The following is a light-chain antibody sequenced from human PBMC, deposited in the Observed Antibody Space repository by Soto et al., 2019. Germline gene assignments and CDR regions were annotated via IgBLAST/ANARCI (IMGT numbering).Light chain of an antibody. V-gene: IGKV3-11*01. CDR1: QSVSRY. Sequence: EIVLTQSPAALSLSPGERATLSWRASQSVSRYLAWYQQKPGQSPRLLIYDASNRATGIPARFSGSGSGTEFTLTISSLEPADFAVYYCQQRRNWLTFGGGTKVDI. CDR3: QQRRNWLT. CDR2: DAS. J-gene: IGKJ4*01.